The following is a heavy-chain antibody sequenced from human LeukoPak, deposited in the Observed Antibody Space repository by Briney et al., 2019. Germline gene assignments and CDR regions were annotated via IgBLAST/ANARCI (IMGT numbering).Heavy chain of an antibody. CDR3: ARVGGGDGYNLGAFDT. V-gene: IGHV1-69-2*01. D-gene: IGHD5-24*01. Sequence: GASVKVSCKVSGYTFTDYYMHWVQQAPGKGLELMGLVDPEDGETIYAEKFQGRVTITADESTSTAYMELSSLRSEDTAVYYCARVGGGDGYNLGAFDTWGQGTMVTVSS. CDR2: VDPEDGET. J-gene: IGHJ3*02. CDR1: GYTFTDYY.